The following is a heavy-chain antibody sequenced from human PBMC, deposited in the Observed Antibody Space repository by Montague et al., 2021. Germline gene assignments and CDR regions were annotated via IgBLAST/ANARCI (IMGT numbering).Heavy chain of an antibody. CDR1: GITFDYYW. V-gene: IGHV3-7*01. Sequence: SLRLSCPASGITFDYYWVSWVRQAPGKGLEWVADINEDGSEKNYVDSVRGRFSISRDNSKNSLYLQMNSLRVEDTAVYYCARDRAAAGYWGHGTLVIVSS. CDR3: ARDRAAAGY. J-gene: IGHJ4*01. CDR2: INEDGSEK. D-gene: IGHD6-13*01.